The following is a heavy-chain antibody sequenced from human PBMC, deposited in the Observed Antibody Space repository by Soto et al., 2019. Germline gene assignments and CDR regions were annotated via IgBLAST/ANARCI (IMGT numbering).Heavy chain of an antibody. CDR1: GGTFSSYS. J-gene: IGHJ6*02. CDR2: IIPIFGTA. V-gene: IGHV1-69*13. D-gene: IGHD5-18*01. Sequence: SVKGSCKGSGGTFSSYSISWGRQAPGQGLEWMGGIIPIFGTANYAQKFQGRVTITADESTSTAYMELSSLRSEDTAVYYCAIGDVDTAMVTGYYYYGMDVWGQGTTVTVSS. CDR3: AIGDVDTAMVTGYYYYGMDV.